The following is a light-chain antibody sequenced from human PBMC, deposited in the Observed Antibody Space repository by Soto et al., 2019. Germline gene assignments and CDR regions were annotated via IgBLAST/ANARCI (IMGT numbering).Light chain of an antibody. V-gene: IGLV1-40*01. CDR2: GDS. Sequence: QSVLTQPPSVSGAPGQRVTISCTGSSSNIGAGSDVLWYQHLPGTAPKVLIYGDSNRPSGVPDRFSGSKSGTSASLAITGLQAEDEADYYCQTYDSSLSGPVFGGGTKLTVL. CDR3: QTYDSSLSGPV. J-gene: IGLJ2*01. CDR1: SSNIGAGSD.